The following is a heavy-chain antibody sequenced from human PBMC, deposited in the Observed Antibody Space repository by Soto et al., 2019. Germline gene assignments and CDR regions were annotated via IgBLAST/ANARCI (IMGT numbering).Heavy chain of an antibody. V-gene: IGHV3-30*18. CDR2: ISYDGSNK. J-gene: IGHJ3*02. D-gene: IGHD1-26*01. CDR1: GFTFSSYG. Sequence: GGSLRLSCAASGFTFSSYGMHWVRQAPGKGLEWVAVISYDGSNKYYADSVKGRFTISRDNSKNTLYLQMNSLRAEDTAVYYCAKALRGSYYDAFDIWGQGTMVTGSS. CDR3: AKALRGSYYDAFDI.